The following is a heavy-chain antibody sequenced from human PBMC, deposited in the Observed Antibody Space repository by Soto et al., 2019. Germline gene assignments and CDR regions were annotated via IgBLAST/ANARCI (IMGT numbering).Heavy chain of an antibody. J-gene: IGHJ6*02. CDR2: ISTSGTST. CDR1: GFTFSNYA. D-gene: IGHD5-18*01. V-gene: IGHV3-23*01. Sequence: EVQLLESGGGLVQPGGSLRLSCAASGFTFSNYAMSWVRQAPGKGLDWLSAISTSGTSTYYADSVKGRFTISRDNSKNTLYLHMNSLRAEDTGLYFCAKAPGYTYGSYTYYALDVWGQGTTVTVSS. CDR3: AKAPGYTYGSYTYYALDV.